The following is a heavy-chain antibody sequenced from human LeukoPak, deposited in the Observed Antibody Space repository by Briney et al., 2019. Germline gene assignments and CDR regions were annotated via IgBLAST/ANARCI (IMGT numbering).Heavy chain of an antibody. Sequence: SETLSLTCTVSGGSISSSSYYWGWIRQPPGKGLEWIGSIYYSGSTYYNPSLKSRVTISVDTSKNQFSLKLSSVTAADTAVYYCARRGITMVRGVIHWGQGTLVTVSS. CDR1: GGSISSSSYY. V-gene: IGHV4-39*01. CDR3: ARRGITMVRGVIH. D-gene: IGHD3-10*01. J-gene: IGHJ4*02. CDR2: IYYSGST.